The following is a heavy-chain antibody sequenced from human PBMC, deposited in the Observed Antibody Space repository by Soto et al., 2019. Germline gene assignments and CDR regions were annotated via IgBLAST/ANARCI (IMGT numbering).Heavy chain of an antibody. J-gene: IGHJ6*02. D-gene: IGHD3-3*01. CDR3: ARGIHIDYDFWSGYYYYYYYGMDV. V-gene: IGHV3-33*01. Sequence: GRSLRLSCAASGFTFSSYGMHWVRQAPGKGLEWVAVIWYDGSNKYYADSVKGRFTISRDNSKNTLYLQMNSLRAEDTAVYYCARGIHIDYDFWSGYYYYYYYGMDVWGQGTTVTVSS. CDR2: IWYDGSNK. CDR1: GFTFSSYG.